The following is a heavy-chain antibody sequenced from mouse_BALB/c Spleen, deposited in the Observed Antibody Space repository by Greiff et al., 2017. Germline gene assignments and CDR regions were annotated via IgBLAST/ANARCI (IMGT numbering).Heavy chain of an antibody. J-gene: IGHJ3*01. D-gene: IGHD2-4*01. CDR2: ISSGGSYT. CDR3: ARRGDYDWFAY. CDR1: GFTFSSYG. V-gene: IGHV5-6*01. Sequence: EVQVVESGGDLVKPGGSLKLSCAASGFTFSSYGMSWVRQTPDKRLEWVATISSGGSYTYYPDSVKGRFTISRDNAKNTLYLQMSSLKSEDTAMYYCARRGDYDWFAYWGQGTLVTVSA.